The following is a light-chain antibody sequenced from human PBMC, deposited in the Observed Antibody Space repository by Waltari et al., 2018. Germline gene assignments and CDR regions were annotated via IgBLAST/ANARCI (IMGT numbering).Light chain of an antibody. CDR2: GAS. CDR1: QSILFTSNNKDS. Sequence: DIVMTQSPDSLAVSLGERATINCKSSQSILFTSNNKDSLAWYLQKPGQPPKLLIFGASTRQSGVPDRFRCGGSGTDFTLTISSLQAEDVAVYYCQQYLSVPLTFGGGTKVEI. J-gene: IGKJ4*01. V-gene: IGKV4-1*01. CDR3: QQYLSVPLT.